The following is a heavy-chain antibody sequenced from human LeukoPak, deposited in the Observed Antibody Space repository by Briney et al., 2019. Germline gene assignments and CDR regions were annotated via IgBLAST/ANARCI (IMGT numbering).Heavy chain of an antibody. CDR3: ARYHYYDSSGLGY. V-gene: IGHV4-39*07. CDR2: INHSGST. J-gene: IGHJ4*02. CDR1: GGSISSSSYY. D-gene: IGHD3-22*01. Sequence: SETLSLTCTVSGGSISSSSYYWSWIRQPPGKGLEWIGEINHSGSTNYNPSLKSRVTISVDTSKNQFSLKLSSVTAADTAVYYCARYHYYDSSGLGYWGQGTLVTVSS.